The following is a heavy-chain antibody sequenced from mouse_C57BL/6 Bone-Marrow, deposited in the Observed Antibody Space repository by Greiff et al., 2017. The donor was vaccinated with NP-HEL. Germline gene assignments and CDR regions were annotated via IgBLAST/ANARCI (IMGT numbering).Heavy chain of an antibody. V-gene: IGHV14-1*01. J-gene: IGHJ3*01. CDR1: GYTFTSYG. D-gene: IGHD3-2*02. CDR2: IDPEDGDT. Sequence: EVQLQQSGAELARPGASVKLSCKASGYTFTSYGISWVKQRTEQGLEWIGRIDPEDGDTEYAPKFQGKATMTADTSSNTAYLQLSSLTSEDTAVYYCTTRLQARAYWGQGTLVTVSA. CDR3: TTRLQARAY.